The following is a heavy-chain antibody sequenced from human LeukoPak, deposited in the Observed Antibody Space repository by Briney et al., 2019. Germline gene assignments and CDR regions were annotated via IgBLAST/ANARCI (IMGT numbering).Heavy chain of an antibody. V-gene: IGHV3-30*02. CDR1: GFTFSSYG. D-gene: IGHD2-15*01. CDR2: IRYDGSNE. J-gene: IGHJ4*02. CDR3: ASGDYLDY. Sequence: PGGSLRLSCAASGFTFSSYGMHWVRQAPGKGLEWVAFIRYDGSNEYYADSVKGRFTISRDNSKSTLYLQMNSLRAEDTAVYYCASGDYLDYWGQGTLVTVSS.